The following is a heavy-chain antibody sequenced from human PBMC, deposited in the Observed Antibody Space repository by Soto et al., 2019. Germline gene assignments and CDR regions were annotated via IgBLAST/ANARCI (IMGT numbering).Heavy chain of an antibody. Sequence: PGESLKISCQGSGYSFTSYWVAWVRQMPGKGLEWMGIIYPADSDTRYSPSFQGQVSISVDKSISAAYLQWNSLKASDTATYFCEKVMVRGTNFHFYGLDVWGPGTTVTVSS. CDR3: EKVMVRGTNFHFYGLDV. D-gene: IGHD3-10*01. V-gene: IGHV5-51*01. CDR1: GYSFTSYW. J-gene: IGHJ6*02. CDR2: IYPADSDT.